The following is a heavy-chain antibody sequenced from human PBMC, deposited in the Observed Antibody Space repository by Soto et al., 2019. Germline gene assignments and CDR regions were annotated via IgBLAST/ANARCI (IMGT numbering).Heavy chain of an antibody. V-gene: IGHV1-18*01. D-gene: IGHD6-13*01. CDR1: GYTFRNFG. J-gene: IGHJ4*02. CDR3: ARENSNFDY. CDR2: ISAYNANA. Sequence: QIQLLQSGAEVKKPGASVKVTCKASGYTFRNFGISWVRQAPGQGLEWMGWISAYNANANYAQKFQGRLTMTADTSTSTAYMELRSLRSEDTAVYYCARENSNFDYGGQGTLVTVSS.